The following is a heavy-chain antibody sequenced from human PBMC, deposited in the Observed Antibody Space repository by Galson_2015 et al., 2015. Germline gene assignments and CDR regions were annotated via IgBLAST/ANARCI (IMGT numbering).Heavy chain of an antibody. CDR3: ARDNYGDYFYDY. Sequence: GRFTISRDNAKNSLYLQMDSLRDKDTAVYYCARDNYGDYFYDYWGQGTLVTVSS. J-gene: IGHJ4*02. D-gene: IGHD4-17*01. V-gene: IGHV3-11*06.